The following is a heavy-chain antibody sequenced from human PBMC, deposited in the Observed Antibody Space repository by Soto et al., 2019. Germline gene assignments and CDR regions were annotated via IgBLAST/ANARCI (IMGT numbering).Heavy chain of an antibody. V-gene: IGHV5-10-1*01. Sequence: GESLKISCQGSGYSFPSYWISWVRQMPGKGLQWMGRIDPSDSYINYSPSFEGHVNISIDKSINTAYLQWSSLKASDTAIYYCARHGQLALFDQWGQGTLVTVSS. CDR2: IDPSDSYI. CDR1: GYSFPSYW. D-gene: IGHD6-6*01. J-gene: IGHJ5*02. CDR3: ARHGQLALFDQ.